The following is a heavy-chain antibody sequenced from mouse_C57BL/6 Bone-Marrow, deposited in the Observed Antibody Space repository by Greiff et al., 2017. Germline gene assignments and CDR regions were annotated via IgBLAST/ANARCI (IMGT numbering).Heavy chain of an antibody. CDR1: GFTFTDYY. V-gene: IGHV7-3*01. D-gene: IGHD1-1*01. J-gene: IGHJ1*03. CDR2: IRNKANGYTT. CDR3: ARYGSSYGYFDV. Sequence: EVNVVESGGGLVQPGGSLSLSCAASGFTFTDYYMSWVRQPPGKALEWLGFIRNKANGYTTEYSASVKGRFTISRDNSQSILYLQMNALRAEDSATYYCARYGSSYGYFDVWGTGTTLTVSS.